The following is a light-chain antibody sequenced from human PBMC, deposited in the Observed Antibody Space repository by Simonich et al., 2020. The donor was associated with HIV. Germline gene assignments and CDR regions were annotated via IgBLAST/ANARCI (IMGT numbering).Light chain of an antibody. J-gene: IGLJ2*01. CDR2: HNT. CDR3: QAWDNNNVI. CDR1: RLGDKY. V-gene: IGLV3-1*01. Sequence: SYELTQSPSLSVSPGQTASITCSGERLGDKYVSWYQQKPGPSPVLVIYHNTKRHSGIPERLSGSNSGNTASLTIGGTQAMDEADYYCQAWDNNNVIFGGGTKLTVL.